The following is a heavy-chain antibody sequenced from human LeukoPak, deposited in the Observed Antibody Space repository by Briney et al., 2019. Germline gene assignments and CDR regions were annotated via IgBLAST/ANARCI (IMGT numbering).Heavy chain of an antibody. CDR2: IGTAGDT. J-gene: IGHJ4*02. D-gene: IGHD1-20*01. V-gene: IGHV3-13*01. Sequence: GGSLRLSCAASGFTFSSYDMHWVRQATGKGLEWVSAIGTAGDTYYPGSVKGRFTISRENAKNSLYLQMNSLRAEDTAVYYCARLLAYNSGGEAFDHWGQGTLVTVSS. CDR3: ARLLAYNSGGEAFDH. CDR1: GFTFSSYD.